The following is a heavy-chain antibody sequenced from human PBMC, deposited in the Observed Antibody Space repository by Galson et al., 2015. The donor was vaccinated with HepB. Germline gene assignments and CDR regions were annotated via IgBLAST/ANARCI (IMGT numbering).Heavy chain of an antibody. Sequence: SLRLSCAASGFTLSSYSMNWVRQAPGKGLEWVSYISSSSSTIYYADSVKGRFTISRDNAKNSLYLQMNSLRAEDTAVYYCARAQWLRDSDYWGQGTLVTVSS. D-gene: IGHD5-12*01. CDR1: GFTLSSYS. CDR3: ARAQWLRDSDY. J-gene: IGHJ4*02. CDR2: ISSSSSTI. V-gene: IGHV3-48*04.